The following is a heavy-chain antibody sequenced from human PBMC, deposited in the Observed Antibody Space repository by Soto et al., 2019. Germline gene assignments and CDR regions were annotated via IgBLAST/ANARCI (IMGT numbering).Heavy chain of an antibody. D-gene: IGHD2-2*01. V-gene: IGHV3-23*01. CDR1: GFTFSSYA. CDR3: ARRGVLHIVVVPAALDY. CDR2: ISGSGGST. Sequence: QAGGSLRLSCAASGFTFSSYAMSWVRQAPGKGLEWVSAISGSGGSTYYADSVKGRFTISRDNSKNTLYLQMNSLRAEDTAVYYCARRGVLHIVVVPAALDYWGQGTLVTVSS. J-gene: IGHJ4*02.